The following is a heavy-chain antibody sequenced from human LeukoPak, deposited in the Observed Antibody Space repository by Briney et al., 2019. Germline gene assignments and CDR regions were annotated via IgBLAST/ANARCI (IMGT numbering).Heavy chain of an antibody. CDR1: GGSFSGYY. CDR2: INHSGST. D-gene: IGHD3-22*01. Sequence: SETLSLTCAVYGGSFSGYYWSWIRQPPGKGLEWIGEINHSGSTNYNPSLKSRVTISVDTSKNQFSLKLSFVTAADTAVYYCARGKRTTMMNYGMDVWGQGTTVTVSS. V-gene: IGHV4-34*01. CDR3: ARGKRTTMMNYGMDV. J-gene: IGHJ6*02.